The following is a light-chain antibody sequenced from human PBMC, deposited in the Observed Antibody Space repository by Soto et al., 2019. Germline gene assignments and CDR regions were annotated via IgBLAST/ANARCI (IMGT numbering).Light chain of an antibody. CDR1: QSVSSSY. V-gene: IGKV3-20*01. Sequence: EIVLTQSPGTLSLSPGERATLSCRASQSVSSSYLAWYQQKPGQAPRLLIFGASTRATGIPDRFSGRGSGTDFTLTISRLEPEDFAVYYCQQYGSSPPLFTFGPGTKVDIK. CDR3: QQYGSSPPLFT. J-gene: IGKJ3*01. CDR2: GAS.